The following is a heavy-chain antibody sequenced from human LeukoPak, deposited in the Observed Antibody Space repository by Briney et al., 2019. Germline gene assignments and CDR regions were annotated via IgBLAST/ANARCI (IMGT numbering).Heavy chain of an antibody. J-gene: IGHJ4*02. CDR2: IIPIFGTA. V-gene: IGHV1-69*06. D-gene: IGHD4-17*01. Sequence: SSVKVSCKASGGTFSSYAISWVRQAPGQGLEWMGGIIPIFGTANYAQKFQGRVTIIADKSTSTAYMELSSLRSEDTAVYYCARSYGDYPLGYWGQGTLVTVSS. CDR3: ARSYGDYPLGY. CDR1: GGTFSSYA.